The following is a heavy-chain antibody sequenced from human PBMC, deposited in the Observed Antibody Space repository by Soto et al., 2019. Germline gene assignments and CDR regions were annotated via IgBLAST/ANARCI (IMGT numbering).Heavy chain of an antibody. V-gene: IGHV1-69*02. CDR2: IIPILGIA. CDR3: ARVGLTGDYYDSSGLYNIDDAFDI. CDR1: GGTFSSYT. Sequence: SVKVSCKASGGTFSSYTISWVRQAPGQGLEWMGRIIPILGIANYAQKFQGRVTITADKSTSTAYMELSSLRSEDTAVYYCARVGLTGDYYDSSGLYNIDDAFDIWGQGTMLTVPS. J-gene: IGHJ3*02. D-gene: IGHD3-22*01.